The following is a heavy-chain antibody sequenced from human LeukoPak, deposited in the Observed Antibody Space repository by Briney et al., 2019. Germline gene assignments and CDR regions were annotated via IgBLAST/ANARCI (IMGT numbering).Heavy chain of an antibody. CDR2: IWYDGSNK. J-gene: IGHJ4*02. Sequence: GGSLRLSCAASGFTFSSYGMHWVRQAPGKGLEWVAVIWYDGSNKYYADSVKGRFTISRDNSMNTLYLQMNSLRAEDTAVYYCVLTGYSSSWDYWGQGTLVTVSS. CDR1: GFTFSSYG. CDR3: VLTGYSSSWDY. D-gene: IGHD6-13*01. V-gene: IGHV3-33*01.